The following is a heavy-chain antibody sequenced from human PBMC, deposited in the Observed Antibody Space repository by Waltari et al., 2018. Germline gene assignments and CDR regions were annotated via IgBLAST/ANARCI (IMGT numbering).Heavy chain of an antibody. D-gene: IGHD3-10*01. J-gene: IGHJ4*02. Sequence: EVQLLESGGDLVQPGGSLRLSCTASGFTFSNFAMSWVRQAPGKGLEVVSQISHGGDMTYYADSVKGRFSVSKDNSKNTVYLQMNSLRVEDTAVYYCAQGGFGYWGQGTLVTVSS. CDR2: ISHGGDMT. CDR3: AQGGFGY. V-gene: IGHV3-23*01. CDR1: GFTFSNFA.